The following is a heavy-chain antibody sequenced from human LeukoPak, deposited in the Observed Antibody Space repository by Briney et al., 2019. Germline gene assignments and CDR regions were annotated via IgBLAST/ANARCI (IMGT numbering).Heavy chain of an antibody. CDR1: GYTFTSYG. Sequence: ASVKVSCKASGYTFTSYGISWVRQAPGQGLEWMGWISAYNGNTNYAQKLQGRVTMTTDTSTTTAYMELRSLRSDDTAVYYCAIPSSREGYYYYYGMDVWGQGTTVTVSS. CDR2: ISAYNGNT. J-gene: IGHJ6*02. CDR3: AIPSSREGYYYYYGMDV. D-gene: IGHD1-26*01. V-gene: IGHV1-18*01.